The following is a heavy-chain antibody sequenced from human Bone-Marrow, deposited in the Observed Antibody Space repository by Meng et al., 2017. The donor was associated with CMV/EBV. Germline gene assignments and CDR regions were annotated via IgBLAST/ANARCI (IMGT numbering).Heavy chain of an antibody. CDR2: INHSGST. D-gene: IGHD3-22*01. Sequence: SQTLSLTCAVYGGSFSGYYWSWIRQPPGKGLEWIGEINHSGSTNYNPSLKSRVTISVDTSKNQFSLKLSSVTAADTAVYYCARDLTGYYDSSGYHDAFDIWGQGTMVTVSS. CDR3: ARDLTGYYDSSGYHDAFDI. V-gene: IGHV4-34*01. J-gene: IGHJ3*02. CDR1: GGSFSGYY.